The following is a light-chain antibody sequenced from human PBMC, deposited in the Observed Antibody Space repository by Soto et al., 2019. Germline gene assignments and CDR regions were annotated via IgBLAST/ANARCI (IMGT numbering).Light chain of an antibody. CDR1: QSFISK. J-gene: IGKJ5*01. CDR2: AAS. Sequence: EIVLTQSPGTLSLSPGERATLSCRASQSFISKVAWYQHKPGQAPKLLISAASSRATAIPDRFSGSGSGTDFTLTITRLEPEDFALYYCQQYGSSPITFGQGTRLEIK. CDR3: QQYGSSPIT. V-gene: IGKV3-20*01.